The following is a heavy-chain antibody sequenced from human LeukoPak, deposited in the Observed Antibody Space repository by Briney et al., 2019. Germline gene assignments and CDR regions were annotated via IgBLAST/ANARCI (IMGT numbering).Heavy chain of an antibody. D-gene: IGHD6-13*01. CDR3: AREGSSWYN. CDR2: IYHSGST. V-gene: IGHV4-38-2*02. CDR1: GYSISSGHY. J-gene: IGHJ4*02. Sequence: PSETLSLTCAASGYSISSGHYWGWIRQPPGKGLEWIGSIYHSGSTYYNPSLKSRVTISVDTSKNQFSLKLSSVTAADTAVYYCAREGSSWYNWGQGTLVTVSS.